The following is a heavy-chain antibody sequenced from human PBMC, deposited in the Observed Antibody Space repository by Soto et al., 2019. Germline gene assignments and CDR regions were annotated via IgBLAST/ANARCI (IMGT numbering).Heavy chain of an antibody. Sequence: SETLSLTCTVSGGSISSYYWSWIRQPPGKGLEWIGYIYYSGSTNYNPSLKSRVTISVDTSKNQFSLKLSSVTAADTAVYYCAGRGPFDLQYHFDYWGQGTLV. CDR3: AGRGPFDLQYHFDY. D-gene: IGHD3-9*01. J-gene: IGHJ4*02. CDR2: IYYSGST. CDR1: GGSISSYY. V-gene: IGHV4-59*08.